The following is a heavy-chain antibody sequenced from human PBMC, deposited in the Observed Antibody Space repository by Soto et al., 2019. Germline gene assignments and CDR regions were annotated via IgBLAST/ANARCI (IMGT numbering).Heavy chain of an antibody. J-gene: IGHJ4*02. CDR2: ITSGSDYI. CDR3: TREHVVTIFRRGQRGSFDN. CDR1: GFTFSSFA. Sequence: PGGSLRLSCAASGFTFSSFAMHWVRQAPGKGLEWVAFITSGSDYIYYADSVKGRFTISRDDANNSLFLQMSSLRAEDTAVYYCTREHVVTIFRRGQRGSFDNWSQGTLVTVSS. V-gene: IGHV3-21*01. D-gene: IGHD3-9*01.